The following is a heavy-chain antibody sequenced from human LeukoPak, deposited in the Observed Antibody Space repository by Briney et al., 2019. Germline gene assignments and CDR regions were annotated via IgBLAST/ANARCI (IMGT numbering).Heavy chain of an antibody. CDR3: ARGGNRFGGFYFDY. J-gene: IGHJ4*02. CDR1: ADSLSSGGHY. Sequence: PSQTLSLTCTVSADSLSSGGHYWAWIRQLPGKGLESIGFIHHSGSSRHHPSLKDRVAISVDASREQFALRLSSVTAADTAIYYCARGGNRFGGFYFDYWGQGIQVIVSS. CDR2: IHHSGSS. V-gene: IGHV4-31*03. D-gene: IGHD3-10*01.